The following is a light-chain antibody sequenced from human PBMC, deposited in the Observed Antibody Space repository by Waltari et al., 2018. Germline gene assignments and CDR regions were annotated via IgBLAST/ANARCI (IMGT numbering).Light chain of an antibody. J-gene: IGLJ3*02. CDR3: NARDSSGNHLGV. CDR2: GKN. Sequence: SSELTQDPAVSVALGQTVRITCQGDSLRTYYATWYQQKPGQAPILVIPGKNNRPSGMPDRFSGSRSGNTASLTITGAQAEEEADYYCNARDSSGNHLGVFGGGTKLTVL. CDR1: SLRTYY. V-gene: IGLV3-19*01.